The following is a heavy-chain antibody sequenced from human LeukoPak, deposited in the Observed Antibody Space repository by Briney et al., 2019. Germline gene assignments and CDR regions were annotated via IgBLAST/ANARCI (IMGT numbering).Heavy chain of an antibody. D-gene: IGHD3-3*01. CDR3: ARDLRVERRLEWLLYYYYYMDV. V-gene: IGHV3-23*01. J-gene: IGHJ6*03. CDR1: GFTFSSYA. CDR2: ISGSGGST. Sequence: SGGSLRLSCAASGFTFSSYAMSWVRQAPGKGLEWVSAISGSGGSTYYADSVKGRFTISRDNSKNTLYLQMNSLRAEDTAVYYCARDLRVERRLEWLLYYYYYMDVWGKGTTVTVSS.